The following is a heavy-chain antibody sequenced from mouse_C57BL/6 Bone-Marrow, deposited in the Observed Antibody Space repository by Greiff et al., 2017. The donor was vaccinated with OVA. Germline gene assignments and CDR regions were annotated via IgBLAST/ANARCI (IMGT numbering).Heavy chain of an antibody. CDR2: IWSGGST. D-gene: IGHD2-4*01. J-gene: IGHJ4*01. CDR1: GFSLTSYG. Sequence: QVQLKQSGPGLVQPSQSLSITCTVSGFSLTSYGVHWVRQSPGKGLEWLGVIWSGGSTDYNAAFISRLSISKDNSKSQVFFKMNSLQADDTAIYYCARNPGDYGLFYYAMDYWGQGTSVTVSS. CDR3: ARNPGDYGLFYYAMDY. V-gene: IGHV2-2*01.